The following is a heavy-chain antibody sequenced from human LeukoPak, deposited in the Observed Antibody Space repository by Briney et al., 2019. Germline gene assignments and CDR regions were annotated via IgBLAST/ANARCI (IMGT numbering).Heavy chain of an antibody. J-gene: IGHJ4*02. CDR1: GFAFSTYW. V-gene: IGHV3-7*03. Sequence: GGSLRLSCAASGFAFSTYWMSWVRQAPGKGLEWVANIKQDGNEKYYVDSVKGRFTISRDNAKNSLHLQMNSLRAEDTAVYYCAREKSYGADFDYWGQGTLVTVSS. D-gene: IGHD4-17*01. CDR2: IKQDGNEK. CDR3: AREKSYGADFDY.